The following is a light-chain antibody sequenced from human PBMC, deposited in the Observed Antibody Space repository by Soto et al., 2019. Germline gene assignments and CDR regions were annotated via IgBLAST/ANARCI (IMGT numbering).Light chain of an antibody. CDR2: GAS. V-gene: IGKV3-15*01. J-gene: IGKJ5*01. Sequence: EIVMTPSPATLSVSPGERATLSCRASQSVSSNLAWYQQKPGQAPRLLIYGASTRATGIPARFSGSGSETEFTLTISSLQSEDFAVYYCQQYNNWPPLTFGQGTRLEIK. CDR3: QQYNNWPPLT. CDR1: QSVSSN.